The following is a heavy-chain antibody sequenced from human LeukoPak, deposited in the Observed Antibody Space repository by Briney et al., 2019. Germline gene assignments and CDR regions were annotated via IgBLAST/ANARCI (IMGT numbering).Heavy chain of an antibody. CDR2: IKRDGSEQ. V-gene: IGHV3-7*01. CDR1: GFTFSHYW. CDR3: ARDRCSSTSCFYDY. D-gene: IGHD2-2*01. Sequence: PGRSLRLSCAASGFTFSHYWMTSVRQAPRKGLEWVVNIKRDGSEQYYVDSVKGRFTISRDNAKNSLYLQMNSLRVEDTAVYYCARDRCSSTSCFYDYWGQGTLVTVSS. J-gene: IGHJ4*02.